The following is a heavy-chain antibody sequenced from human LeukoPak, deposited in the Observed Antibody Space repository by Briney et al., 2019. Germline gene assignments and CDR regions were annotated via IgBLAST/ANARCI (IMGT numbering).Heavy chain of an antibody. J-gene: IGHJ3*02. CDR2: ISGSGGST. CDR1: GFTFSSYD. Sequence: GGSLRLSCAASGFTFSSYDMSWVRQAPGKGLEWVSAISGSGGSTYYADSVKGRFTISRDNSKNTLYLQMNSLRAEDTAVYYCAKDLLRGRAFDIWGQGTMVTVSS. V-gene: IGHV3-23*01. D-gene: IGHD2-15*01. CDR3: AKDLLRGRAFDI.